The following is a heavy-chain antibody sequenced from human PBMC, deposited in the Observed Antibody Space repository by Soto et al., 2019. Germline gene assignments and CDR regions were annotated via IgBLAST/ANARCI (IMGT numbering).Heavy chain of an antibody. J-gene: IGHJ4*02. Sequence: SETLSLTCTVSGGSISSSSYYWGWIRQPPGKGLEWIGSIYYSGSTYYNPSLKSRVTISVDTSKNQFSLKLSSVTAADTAVYYCARTRYCTNGVCYNIDYWGQGTLVTVSS. CDR2: IYYSGST. V-gene: IGHV4-39*01. CDR1: GGSISSSSYY. D-gene: IGHD2-8*01. CDR3: ARTRYCTNGVCYNIDY.